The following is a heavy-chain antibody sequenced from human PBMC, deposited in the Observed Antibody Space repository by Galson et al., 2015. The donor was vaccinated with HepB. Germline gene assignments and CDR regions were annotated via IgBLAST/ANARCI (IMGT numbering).Heavy chain of an antibody. Sequence: SVKVSCKVSGYTLTELSMHWVRQAPGKGLEWMGGFDPEDGETIYAQKFQGRVTMTEDTSTDTAYMELSSLRSEDTAVYYCATRDDSSGYYLFDAFDIWGQGTMVTVSS. CDR1: GYTLTELS. D-gene: IGHD3-22*01. CDR2: FDPEDGET. J-gene: IGHJ3*02. CDR3: ATRDDSSGYYLFDAFDI. V-gene: IGHV1-24*01.